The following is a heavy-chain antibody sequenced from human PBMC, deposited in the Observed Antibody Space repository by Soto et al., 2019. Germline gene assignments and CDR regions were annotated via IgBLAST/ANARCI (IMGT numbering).Heavy chain of an antibody. Sequence: PGESLKISCKGSGYNFTNYWIGWVRQMTGKGLEWMGIIYPGDSDTRYSPSFQGQVTISADKSISTAYLQWSSLKASDTAIFFCPRGAAVGKSYSGSAFRGKGTTVPV. V-gene: IGHV5-51*01. CDR1: GYNFTNYW. CDR2: IYPGDSDT. CDR3: PRGAAVGKSYSGSAF. D-gene: IGHD2-15*01. J-gene: IGHJ6*03.